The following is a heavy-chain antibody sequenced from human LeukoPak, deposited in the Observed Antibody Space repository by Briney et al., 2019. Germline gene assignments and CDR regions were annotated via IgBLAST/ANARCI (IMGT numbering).Heavy chain of an antibody. D-gene: IGHD3-10*01. V-gene: IGHV4-4*02. CDR2: IYHSGST. CDR3: ARLLWFGEPGYFDY. Sequence: SETLSLTCAVSGGSISSSNWWGWVRQPPGKGLEWIGEIYHSGSTNYNPSLKSRVTISVDKSKNQFSLKLSSVTAADTAVYYCARLLWFGEPGYFDYWGQGTLVTVSS. CDR1: GGSISSSNW. J-gene: IGHJ4*02.